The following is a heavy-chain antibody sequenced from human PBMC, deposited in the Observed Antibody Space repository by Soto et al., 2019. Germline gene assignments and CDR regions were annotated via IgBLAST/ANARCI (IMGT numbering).Heavy chain of an antibody. CDR1: GGSLSSNY. J-gene: IGHJ4*02. CDR2: IYYSGTT. V-gene: IGHV4-59*01. CDR3: VSGCTSRFDC. Sequence: SETLSLTCTVSGGSLSSNYWSWIRQPPGKGLEWIGYIYYSGTTNYNPSLKSRVTISADTSKNEFSLKLSSVTAADTAVYFCVSGCTSRFDCWGQGTLVTVSS.